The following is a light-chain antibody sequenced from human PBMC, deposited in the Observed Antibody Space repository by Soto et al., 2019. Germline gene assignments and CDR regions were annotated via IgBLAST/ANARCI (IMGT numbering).Light chain of an antibody. V-gene: IGLV2-23*02. CDR2: DVS. CDR3: CSYAGSSTVV. Sequence: QSALTQPASVSGSPGQSITISCTGTSSDVGGQNAVSWYQQHPGKAPKFMIYDVSKRPSGVSSRFSGSKSGNTASLTISGLQAEDEADYYCCSYAGSSTVVFGGGTKLTVL. CDR1: SSDVGGQNA. J-gene: IGLJ2*01.